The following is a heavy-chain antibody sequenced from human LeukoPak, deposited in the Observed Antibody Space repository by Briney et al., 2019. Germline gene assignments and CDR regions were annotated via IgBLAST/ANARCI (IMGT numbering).Heavy chain of an antibody. J-gene: IGHJ4*02. CDR3: ARGLFNYDSSGYYY. CDR1: GGSFSGYY. D-gene: IGHD3-22*01. V-gene: IGHV4-34*01. CDR2: INHSGSP. Sequence: SETLSLTWAVYGGSFSGYYWSWIRQPPGKGLEWIGEINHSGSPNYNPSLKSRVTISVDTSKNQLSLKLSSVTAADTAVYYCARGLFNYDSSGYYYWGQGTLVTVSS.